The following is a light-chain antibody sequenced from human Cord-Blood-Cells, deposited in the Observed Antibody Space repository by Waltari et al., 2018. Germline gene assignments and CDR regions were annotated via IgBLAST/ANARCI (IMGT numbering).Light chain of an antibody. CDR3: CSYAGSSTLV. J-gene: IGLJ3*02. V-gene: IGLV2-23*02. CDR2: KVS. CDR1: SRDVGSYNL. Sequence: QSALTQPASLSGSPGQSLTISCTGTSRDVGSYNLVSRYQQHPGKAPKLMIYKVSKRPSGVSNRFSGAKSGNTASLTISGLQAEGEADYYCCSYAGSSTLVFGGGTKLTVL.